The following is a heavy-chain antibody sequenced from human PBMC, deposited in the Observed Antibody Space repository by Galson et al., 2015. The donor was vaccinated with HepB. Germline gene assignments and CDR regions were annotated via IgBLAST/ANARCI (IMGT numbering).Heavy chain of an antibody. Sequence: SVKVSCKASGYTFTSYGISWVRQAPGQGLEWMGWISAYNGNTNYAQKLQGRVTMTTDTSTSTAYMELRSLRSDDTAVYYCARDAAENDIVVVPAARAHWFDPRGQGTLVTVSS. CDR3: ARDAAENDIVVVPAARAHWFDP. D-gene: IGHD2-2*01. CDR2: ISAYNGNT. CDR1: GYTFTSYG. V-gene: IGHV1-18*01. J-gene: IGHJ5*02.